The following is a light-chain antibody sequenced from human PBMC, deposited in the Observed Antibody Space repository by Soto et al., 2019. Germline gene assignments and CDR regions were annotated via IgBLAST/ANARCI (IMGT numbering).Light chain of an antibody. J-gene: IGKJ1*01. CDR2: DAS. Sequence: IVLTQSPGTLSLSPGERATLSCRASQSVSSNFLAWYQQKPGQAPRLLIYDASSRATGIPDRFSGSGSGTDFTLTISRLEPEDFAVYYCQQSGNSPGTFGQGTKVDIK. CDR1: QSVSSNF. V-gene: IGKV3-20*01. CDR3: QQSGNSPGT.